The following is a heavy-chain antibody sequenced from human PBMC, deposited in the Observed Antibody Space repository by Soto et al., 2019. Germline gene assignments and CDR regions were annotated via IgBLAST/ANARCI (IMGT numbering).Heavy chain of an antibody. V-gene: IGHV1-69*14. J-gene: IGHJ6*02. CDR2: IMPIFRTA. Sequence: QVQVVQSGAEVKKPGSSVKVSCKASGGTFSTAAISWVRQAPGQGLEWMGGIMPIFRTADYAQKFQGRVTITADKSIRIAYIEQRSMRSEDTAIYYCARDKDRPRLGGNYHYIMDVWGQGNTVTVSS. CDR1: GGTFSTAA. CDR3: ARDKDRPRLGGNYHYIMDV. D-gene: IGHD5-12*01.